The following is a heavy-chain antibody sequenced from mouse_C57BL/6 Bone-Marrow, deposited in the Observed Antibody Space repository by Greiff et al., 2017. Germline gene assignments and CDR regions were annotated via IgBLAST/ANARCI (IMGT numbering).Heavy chain of an antibody. CDR2: INPNNGGT. V-gene: IGHV1-26*01. J-gene: IGHJ4*01. Sequence: VQLQQSGPELVKPGASVKISCKASGYTFTDYYMTWVKQSHGKSLEWIGDINPNNGGTSYNQKFKGKATLTVDKSSSTAYMELRSLTSEDSAVYYCARSITTVVATGDYAMDYWGQGTSVTVSS. CDR3: ARSITTVVATGDYAMDY. CDR1: GYTFTDYY. D-gene: IGHD1-1*01.